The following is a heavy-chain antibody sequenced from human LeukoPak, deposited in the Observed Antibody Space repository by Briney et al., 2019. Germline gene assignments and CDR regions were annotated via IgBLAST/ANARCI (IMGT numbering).Heavy chain of an antibody. J-gene: IGHJ4*01. CDR2: ISPHTVNT. CDR1: HYTFTTYG. CDR3: GRYHRAEYYNSRGYVDY. Sequence: ASVKVSCKASHYTFTTYGISGVRQAPGQGAEWMGWISPHTVNTNHQPTDQARVPMTTDPSTSTASMEVKTQRSDDTAVYYCGRYHRAEYYNSRGYVDYWGQGTRVTVSS. V-gene: IGHV1-18*01. D-gene: IGHD3-22*01.